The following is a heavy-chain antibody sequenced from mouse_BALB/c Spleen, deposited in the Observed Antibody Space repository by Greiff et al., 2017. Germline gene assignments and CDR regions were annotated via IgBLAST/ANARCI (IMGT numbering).Heavy chain of an antibody. CDR1: GYSITSDYA. V-gene: IGHV3-2*02. CDR2: ISYSGST. D-gene: IGHD2-4*01. CDR3: ARAWVYYDYGGKAY. Sequence: EVKLMESGPGLVKPSQSLSLTCTVTGYSITSDYAWNWIRQFPGNKLEWMGYISYSGSTSYNPSLKSRISITRDTSKNQFFLQLNSVTTGDTATYYCARAWVYYDYGGKAYWGQGTLVTVSA. J-gene: IGHJ3*01.